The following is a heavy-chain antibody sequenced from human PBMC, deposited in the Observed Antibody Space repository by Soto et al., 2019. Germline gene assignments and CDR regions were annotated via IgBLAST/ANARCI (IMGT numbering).Heavy chain of an antibody. V-gene: IGHV3-30*18. CDR3: AKDPRSVGATLVFYYGMDV. Sequence: GGSLRLSCAASGFTFSSYGMHWVRQAPGKGLEWVAVISYDGSNKYYADSVKGRFTISRDNSKNTLYLQMNSLRAEDTAVYYCAKDPRSVGATLVFYYGMDVWGQGTTVTVSS. J-gene: IGHJ6*02. CDR1: GFTFSSYG. D-gene: IGHD1-26*01. CDR2: ISYDGSNK.